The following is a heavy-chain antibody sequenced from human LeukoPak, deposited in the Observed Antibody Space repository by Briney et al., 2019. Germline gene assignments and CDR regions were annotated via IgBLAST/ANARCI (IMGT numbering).Heavy chain of an antibody. V-gene: IGHV4-39*01. Sequence: KPSETLSLTCTVSGGSISSSSSYWGWIRQPPGKGLEWIGSIYYSGSTYCNPSLKSRVTISVDTSKNQFSLKLRSVTAADTAVYYCARLFPIAVAGTPFDYWSQGTLVTVSS. D-gene: IGHD6-19*01. CDR1: GGSISSSSSY. CDR3: ARLFPIAVAGTPFDY. J-gene: IGHJ4*02. CDR2: IYYSGST.